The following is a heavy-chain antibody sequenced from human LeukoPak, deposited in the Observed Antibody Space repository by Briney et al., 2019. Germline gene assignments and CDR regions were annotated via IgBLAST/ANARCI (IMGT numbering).Heavy chain of an antibody. CDR2: IYYSGST. CDR3: ARDHKGSSGRYYYYYMDV. J-gene: IGHJ6*03. Sequence: ETLSLTCTVSGGSISTYYWNWIRQPPGKGLEWIGYIYYSGSTNYNPSLKSRVTISVDTSKNQFSLKLSSVTAADTAVYSCARDHKGSSGRYYYYYMDVWGKGTTVTVSS. V-gene: IGHV4-59*12. CDR1: GGSISTYY. D-gene: IGHD3-22*01.